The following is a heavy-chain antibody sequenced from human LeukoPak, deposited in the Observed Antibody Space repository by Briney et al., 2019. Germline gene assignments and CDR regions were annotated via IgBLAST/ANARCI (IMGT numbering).Heavy chain of an antibody. J-gene: IGHJ4*02. CDR1: GYSFAGYC. CDR3: ARHEDGYNPFDY. D-gene: IGHD5-24*01. CDR2: IYPGDSHT. Sequence: GESLKISCKGSGYSFAGYCIVWVRQMPGKGLEYMGIIYPGDSHTRYSPSFQGQVTISADKSISTAYLQWSSLKVSDTAMYYCARHEDGYNPFDYWGQGTLVTVSS. V-gene: IGHV5-51*01.